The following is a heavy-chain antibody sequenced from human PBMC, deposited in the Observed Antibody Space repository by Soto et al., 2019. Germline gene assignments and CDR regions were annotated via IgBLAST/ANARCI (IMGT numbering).Heavy chain of an antibody. CDR3: AKGSRAGDDSSGYYYILDY. CDR2: IRGSGGST. CDR1: GFTFSSYA. V-gene: IGHV3-23*01. Sequence: GGSLRLSCAASGFTFSSYAMSWVRQAPGKGLEWVSAIRGSGGSTYYAGSVKGRFTISRDTSKNTLYLQMNSLRAEHTAVYYCAKGSRAGDDSSGYYYILDYWGQGTLVTVSS. J-gene: IGHJ4*02. D-gene: IGHD3-22*01.